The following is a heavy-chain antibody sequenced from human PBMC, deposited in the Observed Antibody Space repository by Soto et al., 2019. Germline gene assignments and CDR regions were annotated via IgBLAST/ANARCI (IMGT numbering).Heavy chain of an antibody. D-gene: IGHD3-10*01. Sequence: QVRLVESGGGVVQPGRSLRLSCAASGFTFSSYAMHWVRQAPGKGLEWVAIISYDGSKKYFADSVKGRFTISRDNSKNPLYLQMNSLRGEDTAVYYCARGVRYYGSVTASKDWGQGIQVTVSS. CDR2: ISYDGSKK. CDR1: GFTFSSYA. V-gene: IGHV3-30*04. CDR3: ARGVRYYGSVTASKD. J-gene: IGHJ4*02.